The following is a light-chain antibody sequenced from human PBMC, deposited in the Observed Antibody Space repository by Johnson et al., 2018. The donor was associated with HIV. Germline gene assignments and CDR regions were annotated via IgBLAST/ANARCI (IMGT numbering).Light chain of an antibody. CDR3: GTWDSSLSVDNYD. J-gene: IGLJ1*01. CDR2: DNN. Sequence: QSVLTQPPSVSAAPGQKVTISCSGSSSNIGNNYVSWYQQLPGTAPKLLIYDNNKRPSGIPDRFSGSKSGTSATLGITGLQTGDEAYYYCGTWDSSLSVDNYDLGTGTKVTVL. CDR1: SSNIGNNY. V-gene: IGLV1-51*01.